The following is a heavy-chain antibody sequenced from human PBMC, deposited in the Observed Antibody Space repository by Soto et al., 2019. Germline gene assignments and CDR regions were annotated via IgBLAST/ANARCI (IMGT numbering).Heavy chain of an antibody. CDR1: GFTFSSYD. D-gene: IGHD6-19*01. CDR2: IGTAGDT. V-gene: IGHV3-13*01. J-gene: IGHJ3*01. Sequence: EVQLVESGGNLVQPGGSLRLSCAASGFTFSSYDMHWVRQDTGKGLEWVSAIGTAGDTYYPDSVKGRFTISRETAKNSLDLQMNSLRAGAADVYDCARGDNSGWSAFDVWGQGTMVTVSS. CDR3: ARGDNSGWSAFDV.